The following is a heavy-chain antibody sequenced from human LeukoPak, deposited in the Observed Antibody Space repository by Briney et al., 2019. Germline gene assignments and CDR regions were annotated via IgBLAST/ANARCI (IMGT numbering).Heavy chain of an antibody. Sequence: GGSLRLSCTASGFTFSGYGMHWVRQAPGKGLEWVAFVRYDSSNKYYADSVKGRFTISRDNSKNTLYLQMNSLRAEDTAFYYCAKGPTVRIDYWGQGTLVTVSS. J-gene: IGHJ4*02. D-gene: IGHD3-10*01. V-gene: IGHV3-30*02. CDR1: GFTFSGYG. CDR2: VRYDSSNK. CDR3: AKGPTVRIDY.